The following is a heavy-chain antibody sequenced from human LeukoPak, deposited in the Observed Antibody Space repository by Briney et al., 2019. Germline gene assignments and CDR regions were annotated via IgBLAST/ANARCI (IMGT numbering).Heavy chain of an antibody. J-gene: IGHJ4*02. CDR2: ISAYNGNT. CDR1: GYTFTSYG. CDR3: ARHVAKRELLPLDY. D-gene: IGHD1-26*01. Sequence: RASVKVSCKASGYTFTSYGISWVRQAPGQGLEWMGWISAYNGNTNYAQKLQGRVTMTTDTSTSTAYMELRSLRSDDTAVYYCARHVAKRELLPLDYWGQGTLVTVSS. V-gene: IGHV1-18*01.